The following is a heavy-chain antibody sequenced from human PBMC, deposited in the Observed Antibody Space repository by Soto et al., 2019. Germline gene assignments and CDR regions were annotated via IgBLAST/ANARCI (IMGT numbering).Heavy chain of an antibody. Sequence: QVQLVQYGAEVKKPGASVKVSCKASGYTFTDYDINWFRQATGQGLEWMGWMNPNNGDTGYAQNFQGRVTMTRSTSISTAYMELSTLRSEDTAVYYCARGPRNWGVDYWGQGTLVTVSS. CDR1: GYTFTDYD. CDR3: ARGPRNWGVDY. D-gene: IGHD7-27*01. CDR2: MNPNNGDT. V-gene: IGHV1-8*01. J-gene: IGHJ4*02.